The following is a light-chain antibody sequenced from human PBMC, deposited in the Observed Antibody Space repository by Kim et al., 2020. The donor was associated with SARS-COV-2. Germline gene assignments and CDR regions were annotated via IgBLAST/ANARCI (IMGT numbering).Light chain of an antibody. CDR3: SSYTSSSTYV. J-gene: IGLJ1*01. V-gene: IGLV2-18*02. CDR1: SSDVGSYNR. Sequence: QSALTQPPSVSGSPGQSVTIPCTGSSSDVGSYNRVSWYQQPPGTAPKLMISEVSNRPSGVPDRFSGSKSGNTASLTIYGLQAEVEGDYYCSSYTSSSTYVFGTGTKVPVL. CDR2: EVS.